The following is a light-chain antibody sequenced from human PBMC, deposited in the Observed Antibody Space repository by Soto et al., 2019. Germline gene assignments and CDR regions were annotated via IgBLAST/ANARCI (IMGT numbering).Light chain of an antibody. CDR3: TSYTSSRTYV. CDR1: SNDVGAYNY. J-gene: IGLJ1*01. V-gene: IGLV2-14*03. Sequence: QXVLTQPASVTGSPGQSITVSCTGTSNDVGAYNYVSWYQQHPGTAPKLMIYDVSNRPSGVSNRFSGSKSGNTASLTISGLQAEDEADYYCTSYTSSRTYVFGTGTKVTVL. CDR2: DVS.